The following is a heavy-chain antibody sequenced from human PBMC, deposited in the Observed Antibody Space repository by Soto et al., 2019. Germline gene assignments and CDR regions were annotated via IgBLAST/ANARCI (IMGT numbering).Heavy chain of an antibody. CDR2: IYYSGST. D-gene: IGHD6-19*01. V-gene: IGHV4-59*01. J-gene: IGHJ5*02. CDR3: ARGRAVAAAGNWFDP. Sequence: SETLSLTCTVSGGSISSYYWSWIRQPPGKGLEWIGYIYYSGSTNYNPSLKSRVTISVDTSKNQFSLKLSSVTAADTAVYYCARGRAVAAAGNWFDPWGKGTLVTVSS. CDR1: GGSISSYY.